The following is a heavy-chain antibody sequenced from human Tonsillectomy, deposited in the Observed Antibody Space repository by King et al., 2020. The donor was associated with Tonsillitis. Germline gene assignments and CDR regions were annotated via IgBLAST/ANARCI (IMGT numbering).Heavy chain of an antibody. CDR3: AKDPGCINGVCYVINYFHYMDV. Sequence: QVQLVESGGGVVQPGGSLRLSCAASGFTFSRNGMHWVRQAPGKGLEWVAGISYDGSNKYYIDSVKGRLTISRDNSMDTLYLQMNSLRAEDTAVYYCAKDPGCINGVCYVINYFHYMDVWGKGTTVTVSS. D-gene: IGHD2-8*01. CDR2: ISYDGSNK. CDR1: GFTFSRNG. V-gene: IGHV3-30*18. J-gene: IGHJ6*03.